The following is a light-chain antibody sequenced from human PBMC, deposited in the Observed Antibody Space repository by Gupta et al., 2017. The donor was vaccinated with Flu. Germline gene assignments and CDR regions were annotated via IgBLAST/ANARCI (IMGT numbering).Light chain of an antibody. CDR3: QQYNSFSLT. Sequence: DIQMTQSPSTLSASVGGRVTITCRPSQSVGYWLAWYQHKPGKAPNLLIYQASTLERGVPSRCSGSGAGTEFTLTISNLQPDDFATYYCQQYNSFSLTFGGGTKVEIK. J-gene: IGKJ4*01. V-gene: IGKV1-5*03. CDR1: QSVGYW. CDR2: QAS.